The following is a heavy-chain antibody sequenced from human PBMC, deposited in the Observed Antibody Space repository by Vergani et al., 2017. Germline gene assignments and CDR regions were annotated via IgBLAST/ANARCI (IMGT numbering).Heavy chain of an antibody. CDR1: GGSFSGYY. CDR2: INHSGST. D-gene: IGHD6-19*01. CDR3: ARRSGWYGEADY. V-gene: IGHV4-34*01. J-gene: IGHJ4*02. Sequence: QVQLQQWGAGLLKPSETLSLTCAVYGGSFSGYYWSWIRQPPGKGLEWIGEINHSGSTNYNPSRKSRVTISVDTSKSQFALKLSSVTAADTAVYYCARRSGWYGEADYWGQGTLVTVSS.